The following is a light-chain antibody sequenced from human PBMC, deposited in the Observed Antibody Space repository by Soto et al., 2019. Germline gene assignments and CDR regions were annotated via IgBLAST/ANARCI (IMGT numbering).Light chain of an antibody. CDR1: QSISSY. CDR2: AAS. V-gene: IGKV1-39*01. J-gene: IGKJ1*01. CDR3: QQSYSTPVT. Sequence: IQMTQSPSSLSASLGDRVTITCRASQSISSYLNWYQQKPGKAPKLLIYAASSLQSGVPSRFSGSVSGTDGTITISRLKQEDGSTYYCQQSYSTPVTFGQGTKVDI.